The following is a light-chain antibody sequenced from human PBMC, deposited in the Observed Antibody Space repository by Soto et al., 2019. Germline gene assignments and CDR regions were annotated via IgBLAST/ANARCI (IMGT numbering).Light chain of an antibody. CDR2: GTS. V-gene: IGKV3-20*01. CDR1: QSVSSY. Sequence: EIVMTQSPATLSVSPGERATLSCRASQSVSSYLAWYQQKPGQAPRLLIYGTSNRATGIPDRFSGSGSGTDFSLTISRLEPGDLAVYYCQQYGSSPRTFGQGTKVDIK. CDR3: QQYGSSPRT. J-gene: IGKJ1*01.